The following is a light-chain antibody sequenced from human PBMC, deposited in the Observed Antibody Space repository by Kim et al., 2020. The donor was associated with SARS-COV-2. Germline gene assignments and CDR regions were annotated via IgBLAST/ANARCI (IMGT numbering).Light chain of an antibody. CDR2: KDS. Sequence: SYELTQPPSVSVSPGQTARITCSGDALAKQYAYWYQQKPGQAPVLVIYKDSERPSGIPDRFSGSSSGTTVTLTISGVQAEDEADYYCQSADSSDTYYVFGTGTKVTVL. V-gene: IGLV3-25*03. CDR1: ALAKQY. CDR3: QSADSSDTYYV. J-gene: IGLJ1*01.